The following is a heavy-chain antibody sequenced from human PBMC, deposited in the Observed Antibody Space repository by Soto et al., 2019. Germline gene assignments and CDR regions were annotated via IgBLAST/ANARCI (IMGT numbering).Heavy chain of an antibody. J-gene: IGHJ6*02. V-gene: IGHV3-21*01. CDR3: ARDLERGDFWSGYYRSPHFYYYYGMDV. CDR2: ISSSSSYI. D-gene: IGHD3-3*01. CDR1: GFTFSSYS. Sequence: GSLRLSCEASGFTFSSYSMNWVRQAPGKGLEWVSSISSSSSYIYYADSVKGRFNISRDNAKNSLYLQMNSLRAEDTAVYYCARDLERGDFWSGYYRSPHFYYYYGMDVWGQGTTVNVSS.